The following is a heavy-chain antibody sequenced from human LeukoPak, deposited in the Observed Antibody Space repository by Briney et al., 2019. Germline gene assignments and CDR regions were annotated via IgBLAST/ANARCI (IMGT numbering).Heavy chain of an antibody. V-gene: IGHV3-23*01. CDR3: AKGPRKTLIRGDWYFDL. Sequence: GGSLRLSCAASGFSFSSYAMSWVRQTPGKGLEWVSRTGGSGGSTHYTDSVKGRFTISRDNSKSTLYLQMNSLRAEDTAVYYCAKGPRKTLIRGDWYFDLWGRGTLVTVSS. D-gene: IGHD3-10*01. J-gene: IGHJ2*01. CDR2: TGGSGGST. CDR1: GFSFSSYA.